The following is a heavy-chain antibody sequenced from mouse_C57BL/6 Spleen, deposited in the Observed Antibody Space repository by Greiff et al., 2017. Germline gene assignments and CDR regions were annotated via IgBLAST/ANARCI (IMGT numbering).Heavy chain of an antibody. CDR2: INYDGSST. V-gene: IGHV5-16*01. CDR3: ARDSYYSTYWYFDV. J-gene: IGHJ1*03. D-gene: IGHD2-5*01. CDR1: GFTFSDSY. Sequence: DVHLVESEGGLVQPGSSMKLSCTASGFTFSDSYMAWVRQVPEKGLEWVANINYDGSSTYYLDSLKSRFIISRDNAKNILYLQMSSLKSEDTATYYCARDSYYSTYWYFDVWGTGTTVTVSS.